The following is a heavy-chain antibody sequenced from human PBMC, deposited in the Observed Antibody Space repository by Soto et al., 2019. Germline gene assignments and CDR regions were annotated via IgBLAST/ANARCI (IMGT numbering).Heavy chain of an antibody. J-gene: IGHJ4*02. CDR1: RFTFSNYS. Sequence: GGSLRLSCAASRFTFSNYSMSWVRQAPGTGLEWVSSISSTSTYTYYPDSLKGRFTISRDNAKNSLYLQMNGLRAEDTAVYYCARVAANDPNFDYWGQGTLVTVSS. CDR2: ISSTSTYT. V-gene: IGHV3-21*01. CDR3: ARVAANDPNFDY. D-gene: IGHD6-25*01.